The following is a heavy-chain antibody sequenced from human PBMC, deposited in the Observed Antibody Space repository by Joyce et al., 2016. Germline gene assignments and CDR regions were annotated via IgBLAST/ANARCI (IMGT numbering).Heavy chain of an antibody. Sequence: QGQLVESGGGVVQPGRSLRFSCAASGFTFSNYGMHWVRQAPGKGLEWVAGISYDGSNKHYGDSVKGRFAISRDNAKNTLYLQMNSLRAEDTAVYYCAGGILTGYFDYWGQGTLVTVSS. CDR1: GFTFSNYG. CDR3: AGGILTGYFDY. D-gene: IGHD3-9*01. CDR2: ISYDGSNK. V-gene: IGHV3-30*03. J-gene: IGHJ4*02.